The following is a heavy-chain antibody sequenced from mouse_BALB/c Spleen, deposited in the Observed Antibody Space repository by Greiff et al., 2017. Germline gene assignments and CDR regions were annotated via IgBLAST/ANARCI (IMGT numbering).Heavy chain of an antibody. CDR3: ARNRGNWVYAMDY. J-gene: IGHJ4*01. V-gene: IGHV2-2*02. Sequence: VMLVESGPGLVQPSQSLSITCTVSGFSLTSYGVHWVRQSPGKGLEWLGVIWSGGSTDYNAAFISRLSISKDNSKSQVFFKMNSLQANDTAIYYCARNRGNWVYAMDYWGQGTSVTVSS. CDR2: IWSGGST. D-gene: IGHD4-1*02. CDR1: GFSLTSYG.